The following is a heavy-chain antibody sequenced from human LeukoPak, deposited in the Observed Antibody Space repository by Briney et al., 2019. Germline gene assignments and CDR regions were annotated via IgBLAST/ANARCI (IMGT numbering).Heavy chain of an antibody. CDR3: AKDGARERGYFDY. CDR2: IWYGGRNK. J-gene: IGHJ4*02. D-gene: IGHD3-16*01. V-gene: IGHV3-33*06. Sequence: PGRSLRLSCAASGFTFSSYGMHWVRQAPGKGLEWVAVIWYGGRNKYYADSVKGRFTISRDNSKNTLYLQMNSLRAEDTAVYYCAKDGARERGYFDYWGQGTLVTVSS. CDR1: GFTFSSYG.